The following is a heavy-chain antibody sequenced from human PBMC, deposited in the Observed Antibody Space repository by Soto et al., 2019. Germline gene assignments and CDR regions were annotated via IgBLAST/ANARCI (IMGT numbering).Heavy chain of an antibody. D-gene: IGHD1-26*01. J-gene: IGHJ4*02. Sequence: SETLSLTCTVSGGSVSSGNYYWSWIRQPPGKGLEWVGYIYYSGSTNYNPSLKSRVTISVDTSKNQFSLKLSSVTAADTAVYYCARRGGSYAVPHFDYWGQETLVTVSS. CDR3: ARRGGSYAVPHFDY. V-gene: IGHV4-61*01. CDR2: IYYSGST. CDR1: GGSVSSGNYY.